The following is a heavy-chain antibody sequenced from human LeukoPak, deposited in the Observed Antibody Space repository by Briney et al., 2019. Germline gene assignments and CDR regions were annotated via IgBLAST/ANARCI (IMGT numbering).Heavy chain of an antibody. V-gene: IGHV3-21*01. D-gene: IGHD4-11*01. Sequence: RGSLRLSCAASGFTFSTYSMNWVRQAPGKGLEWVSCIGGSGRSIYYADSVKGQFTISRDNAKNSLYLQMNSLRAEDTAVYYCAREMTTEAFDYWGQGTLVTVSS. CDR3: AREMTTEAFDY. CDR2: IGGSGRSI. J-gene: IGHJ4*02. CDR1: GFTFSTYS.